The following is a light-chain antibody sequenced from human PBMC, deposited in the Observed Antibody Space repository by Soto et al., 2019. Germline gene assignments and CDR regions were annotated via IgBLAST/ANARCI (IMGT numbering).Light chain of an antibody. CDR3: QQYNKCPLT. V-gene: IGKV3-15*01. CDR1: QSVSNN. CDR2: AVS. J-gene: IGKJ1*01. Sequence: EIMMTQSPGTLSASPGERATLSCRASQSVSNNLAWYQQKPGQAPRLLIYAVSTRATGIPARFSGSGSGTEFTLTISSLQSEDFAVYSCQQYNKCPLTFGQGTKVEIK.